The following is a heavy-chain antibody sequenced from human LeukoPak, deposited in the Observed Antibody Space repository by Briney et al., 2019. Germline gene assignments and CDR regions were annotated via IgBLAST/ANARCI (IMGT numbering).Heavy chain of an antibody. CDR1: GGSISSGSYY. CDR2: IYTSGST. V-gene: IGHV4-61*02. J-gene: IGHJ5*02. D-gene: IGHD3-3*01. Sequence: SQTLSLTCTVSGGSISSGSYYWSWIRQPAGKGLEWIVRIYTSGSTDYNPSLKSRVTISLDTSKNQCSLKLSSVTAADTAVYYCAREERFSYNWFDPWGQGTLVTVSS. CDR3: AREERFSYNWFDP.